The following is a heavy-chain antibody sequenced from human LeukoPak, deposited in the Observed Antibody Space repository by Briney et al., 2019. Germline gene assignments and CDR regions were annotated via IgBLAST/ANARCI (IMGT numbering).Heavy chain of an antibody. V-gene: IGHV3-30*02. J-gene: IGHJ4*02. Sequence: GGSLRLSCAASGFTFSTYGMHWVRQAPGKGLEWVAFIRYDGRNKYYADSVKGRFTISRDNSKNTLCLQMNSLRAEDTAVYYCARAGLYNWNYEGTAYFDYWGQGTLVTVSS. CDR3: ARAGLYNWNYEGTAYFDY. CDR1: GFTFSTYG. CDR2: IRYDGRNK. D-gene: IGHD1-7*01.